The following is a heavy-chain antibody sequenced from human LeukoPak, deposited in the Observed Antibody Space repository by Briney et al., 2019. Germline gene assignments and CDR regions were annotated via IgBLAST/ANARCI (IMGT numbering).Heavy chain of an antibody. J-gene: IGHJ6*03. CDR3: ARTTVTTISLYYYYYMDV. CDR2: INHSGST. Sequence: SETLPLTCAVYGGSFSGYYWSWIRQPPGKGLEWIGEINHSGSTNYNPSLKSRVTISVDTSKNQFSLKLSSVTAADTAVYYCARTTVTTISLYYYYYMDVWGKGTTVTVSS. D-gene: IGHD4-17*01. V-gene: IGHV4-34*01. CDR1: GGSFSGYY.